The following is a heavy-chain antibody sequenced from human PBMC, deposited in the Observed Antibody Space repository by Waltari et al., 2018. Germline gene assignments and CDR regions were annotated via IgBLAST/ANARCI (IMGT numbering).Heavy chain of an antibody. CDR2: IYNNGDI. J-gene: IGHJ4*02. CDR1: GGSIRTYY. V-gene: IGHV4-4*07. Sequence: QVHLQESGPGLVKPSETLSLICTVSGGSIRTYYWGWIRQPAGKGLEWIGRIYNNGDINYNPSLKSRVTMSVDTSENQISLRLSSVTAADTAVYYCARQSGNYYGPFDYWGQGTLVTVSS. CDR3: ARQSGNYYGPFDY. D-gene: IGHD1-26*01.